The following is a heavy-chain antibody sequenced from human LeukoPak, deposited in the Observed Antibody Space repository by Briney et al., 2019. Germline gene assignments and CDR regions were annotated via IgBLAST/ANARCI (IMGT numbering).Heavy chain of an antibody. CDR3: ARGYYYDSTGYNPFDY. D-gene: IGHD3-22*01. Sequence: GGSLRLSXAASGFTFSSYEMNWVRQAPGKGLEWLSYISSSGSTVIYADSVKGRFTISRDNGKNSLYLQMNSLRAEDTAVYYCARGYYYDSTGYNPFDYWGQGALVTVSS. CDR1: GFTFSSYE. V-gene: IGHV3-48*03. CDR2: ISSSGSTV. J-gene: IGHJ4*02.